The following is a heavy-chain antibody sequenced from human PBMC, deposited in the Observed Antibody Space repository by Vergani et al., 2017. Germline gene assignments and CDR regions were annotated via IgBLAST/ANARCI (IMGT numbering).Heavy chain of an antibody. V-gene: IGHV1-69*02. J-gene: IGHJ4*02. Sequence: QVQLVQSGAEVKKPGSSVKVSCKASGGTFSSYTISWVRQAPGQGLEWMGRIIPILGIANYAQKFQGTVTITPDKSTSTAYMELCSLRSEDKAVYYCARVLMRMATISVVCYWGQGTLLTVSS. CDR3: ARVLMRMATISVVCY. D-gene: IGHD5-24*01. CDR2: IIPILGIA. CDR1: GGTFSSYT.